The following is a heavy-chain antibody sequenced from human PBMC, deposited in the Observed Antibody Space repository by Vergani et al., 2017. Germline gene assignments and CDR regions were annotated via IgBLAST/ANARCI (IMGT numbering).Heavy chain of an antibody. V-gene: IGHV3-23*01. D-gene: IGHD2-15*01. CDR1: GFTFSSYA. CDR2: ISGSGGST. Sequence: EVQLLESGGGLVQPGGSLRLSCAASGFTFSSYAMSWVRQAPGKGLEWVSAISGSGGSTYYADSVKGRFTISRDNSKNTLYLQMNSLRAEDTAVYYCARVGYCSGGSCYHFDYWGQGTLVTVSS. J-gene: IGHJ4*02. CDR3: ARVGYCSGGSCYHFDY.